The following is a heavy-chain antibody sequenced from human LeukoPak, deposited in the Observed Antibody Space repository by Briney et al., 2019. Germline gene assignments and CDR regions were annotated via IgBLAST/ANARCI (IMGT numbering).Heavy chain of an antibody. CDR2: IYYSGSK. CDR3: ARDDPSYSSGFDY. J-gene: IGHJ4*02. D-gene: IGHD6-19*01. Sequence: PSGTLSLTCTVTGGSISSYYWSWIRQPPGKGLDWIGYIYYSGSKNYNPYLKSRVTISVDTSKNQFSPKLSSVTAAETAVYYCARDDPSYSSGFDYWGQGTLVTVSS. CDR1: GGSISSYY. V-gene: IGHV4-59*01.